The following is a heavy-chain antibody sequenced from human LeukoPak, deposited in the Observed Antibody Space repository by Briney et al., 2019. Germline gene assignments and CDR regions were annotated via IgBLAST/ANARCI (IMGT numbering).Heavy chain of an antibody. Sequence: GGSLRLSCAASGFTFSSYWMHWVRHTPGKGLVWVSRIKSDGSSTSYADSVKGRFTISRDNAKNTLYLQMNSLRAEDAAVYYCARDGYSFGHDFDYWGQGTLVIVSS. CDR3: ARDGYSFGHDFDY. D-gene: IGHD5-18*01. V-gene: IGHV3-74*01. J-gene: IGHJ4*02. CDR2: IKSDGSST. CDR1: GFTFSSYW.